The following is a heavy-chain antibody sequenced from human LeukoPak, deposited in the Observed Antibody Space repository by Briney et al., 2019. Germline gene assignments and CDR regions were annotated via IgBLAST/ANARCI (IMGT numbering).Heavy chain of an antibody. Sequence: EASVTASCTASGYTFTSYYMHWVRQAPGQGLEWMGIINPSGGNTAYAQKFRGRVTMTRDTSTGTVYMELSSLRSEDTAVYYCARGAAAGIPDYWGQGTLVTVSS. V-gene: IGHV1-46*01. D-gene: IGHD6-13*01. CDR3: ARGAAAGIPDY. CDR2: INPSGGNT. CDR1: GYTFTSYY. J-gene: IGHJ4*02.